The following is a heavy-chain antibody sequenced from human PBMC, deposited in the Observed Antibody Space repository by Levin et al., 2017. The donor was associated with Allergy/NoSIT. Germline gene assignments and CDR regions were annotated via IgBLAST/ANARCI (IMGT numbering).Heavy chain of an antibody. CDR2: ISSGSSFM. CDR3: AREGVRGSSGYGFYYGVDV. CDR1: GFTFSSYS. Sequence: PGGSLRLSCAASGFTFSSYSMNWVRQAPGKGLEWVSSISSGSSFMYYADSVKGRFTISRDSAKNSLYLQMNSLRAEGTAVYYCAREGVRGSSGYGFYYGVDVWGQGTTVTVSS. V-gene: IGHV3-21*01. D-gene: IGHD3-22*01. J-gene: IGHJ6*02.